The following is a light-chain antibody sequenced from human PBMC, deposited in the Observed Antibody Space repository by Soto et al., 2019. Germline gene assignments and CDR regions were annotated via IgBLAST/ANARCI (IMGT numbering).Light chain of an antibody. CDR2: EVS. CDR3: SLYTSDSTYV. Sequence: QSALTQPPSVSGSPGQSVTISCTGTSSDFGSYNRVSWYQRPPGTGPKLMIYEVSNRPSGVPDRFSGSKSGNTASLTISGLQAEDEAEYYCSLYTSDSTYVFGTGTSSPS. J-gene: IGLJ1*01. V-gene: IGLV2-18*01. CDR1: SSDFGSYNR.